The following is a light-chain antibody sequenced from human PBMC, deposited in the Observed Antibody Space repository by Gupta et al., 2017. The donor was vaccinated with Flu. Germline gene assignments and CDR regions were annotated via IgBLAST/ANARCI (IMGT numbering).Light chain of an antibody. CDR2: GAS. Sequence: ELVLTQSPGTLSLSPGDRAILSCRASQSVSSNHLIWYQQKPAQAPRLLLYGASSRATGIPDRFSGSGSGTDFTLIISRLEPEDFAVYYCQQYGSAFTFGGGTKVEIK. CDR1: QSVSSNH. V-gene: IGKV3-20*01. CDR3: QQYGSAFT. J-gene: IGKJ4*01.